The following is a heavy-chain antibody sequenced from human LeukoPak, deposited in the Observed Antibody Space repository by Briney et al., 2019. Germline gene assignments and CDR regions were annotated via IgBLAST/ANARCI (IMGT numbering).Heavy chain of an antibody. J-gene: IGHJ6*03. Sequence: ASVKVSCKASGYTFTGYYMHWVRQAPGQGLEWMGRINPNSGGTNYAQKFQGRVTMTRDTSISTAYMELSRLRSDDTAVYYCARADGIPYYYYYMDVWGKGTTVTVSS. CDR2: INPNSGGT. CDR3: ARADGIPYYYYYMDV. V-gene: IGHV1-2*06. D-gene: IGHD1-14*01. CDR1: GYTFTGYY.